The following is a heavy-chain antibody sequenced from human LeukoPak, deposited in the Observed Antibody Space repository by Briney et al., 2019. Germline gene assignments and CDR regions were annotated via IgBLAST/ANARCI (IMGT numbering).Heavy chain of an antibody. Sequence: GGSLRLSCAASGFTFGSYAMSWVRQAPGKGLEWVSGISGSAGSTYYADSVKGRFTISRDNSRNTLYLQMNSPRAEDTAVYYCAILPGYSSGWYEVNYWGQGTLVTVSS. V-gene: IGHV3-23*01. CDR3: AILPGYSSGWYEVNY. J-gene: IGHJ4*02. CDR1: GFTFGSYA. D-gene: IGHD6-13*01. CDR2: ISGSAGST.